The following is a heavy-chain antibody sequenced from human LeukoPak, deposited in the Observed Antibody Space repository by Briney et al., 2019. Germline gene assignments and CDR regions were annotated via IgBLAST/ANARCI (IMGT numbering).Heavy chain of an antibody. CDR2: ISGSGGST. D-gene: IGHD3-22*01. CDR1: GFTFSSYA. CDR3: AKAGSGYYYAGY. V-gene: IGHV3-23*01. Sequence: GGSLRLSXAASGFTFSSYAMSWVRQAPGKGLEWVSAISGSGGSTYYADSVKGRFTISRDNSKNTLYLQMNSLRAEDTAVYYCAKAGSGYYYAGYWGQGTLVTVSS. J-gene: IGHJ4*02.